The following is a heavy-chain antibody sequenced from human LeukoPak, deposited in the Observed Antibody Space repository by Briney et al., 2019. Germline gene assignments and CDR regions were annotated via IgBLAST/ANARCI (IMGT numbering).Heavy chain of an antibody. D-gene: IGHD3-22*01. Sequence: GGSLRLSCAASGLTFSNNYMTWVRQTPGTGLEWVSVIYSGGSTYYADSVKGRFTISRDNSKNTLYLQMNSLRAEDTAVYYCSRKYDSSGYFDYWGRGTLVTVSS. CDR2: IYSGGST. CDR1: GLTFSNNY. J-gene: IGHJ4*02. CDR3: SRKYDSSGYFDY. V-gene: IGHV3-53*01.